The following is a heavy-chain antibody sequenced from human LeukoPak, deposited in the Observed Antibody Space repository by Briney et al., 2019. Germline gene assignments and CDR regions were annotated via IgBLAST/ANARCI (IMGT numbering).Heavy chain of an antibody. CDR1: GGTFSNYA. J-gene: IGHJ6*02. CDR3: ARAVGPFEYCGGDCYPHYYYGMDV. Sequence: SVKVSFKASGGTFSNYAISWVRQAPGQGLEWMGGTLPIFGTANYAQKFQGRVTITADESTSTAYMELSSLRSEDTAVYYCARAVGPFEYCGGDCYPHYYYGMDVWGQGTTVTVSS. CDR2: TLPIFGTA. V-gene: IGHV1-69*01. D-gene: IGHD2-21*02.